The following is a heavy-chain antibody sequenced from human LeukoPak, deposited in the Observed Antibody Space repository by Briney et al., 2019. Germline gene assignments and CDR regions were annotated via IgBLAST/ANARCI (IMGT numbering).Heavy chain of an antibody. V-gene: IGHV3-73*01. D-gene: IGHD6-6*01. CDR2: IRSKANSYAT. J-gene: IGHJ3*02. Sequence: GGSLRLSCAASGFTFSSYGMHWVRQAPGKGLEWVGRIRSKANSYATAYAASVKGRFTISRDDSKNTAYLQMNSLRAEDTAVYYCAKIIEEYSSTGDRDAFDIWGQGTMVTVSS. CDR1: GFTFSSYG. CDR3: AKIIEEYSSTGDRDAFDI.